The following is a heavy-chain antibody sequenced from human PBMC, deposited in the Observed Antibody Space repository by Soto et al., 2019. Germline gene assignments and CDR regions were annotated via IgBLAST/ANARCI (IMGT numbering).Heavy chain of an antibody. D-gene: IGHD3-10*01. CDR2: IFYTGST. J-gene: IGHJ5*02. V-gene: IGHV4-39*01. CDR1: DASISSSNYY. CDR3: ATSYPIWFGENWFDP. Sequence: HLHLQESGPGLVKPSETLSLTCTVSDASISSSNYYWGWIRQSPGKGLEWIGSIFYTGSTSYNPSLKSRVTISVDTSNSPVSVKLTSVTAADTAVYYCATSYPIWFGENWFDPWGQGILVTVSS.